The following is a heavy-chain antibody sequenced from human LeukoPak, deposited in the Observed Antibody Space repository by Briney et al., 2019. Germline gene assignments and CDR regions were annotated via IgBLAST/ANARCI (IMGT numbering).Heavy chain of an antibody. V-gene: IGHV1-69*13. CDR1: GGTFSSYA. CDR3: ARDRDQLLYSQYYFDY. J-gene: IGHJ4*02. Sequence: SVKVPCKASGGTFSSYAISWVRQAPGQGLEWMGGIIPIFGTANYAQKFQGRVTITADESTSIAYMELSSLRSEDTAVYYCARDRDQLLYSQYYFDYWGQGTLVTVSS. D-gene: IGHD2-2*02. CDR2: IIPIFGTA.